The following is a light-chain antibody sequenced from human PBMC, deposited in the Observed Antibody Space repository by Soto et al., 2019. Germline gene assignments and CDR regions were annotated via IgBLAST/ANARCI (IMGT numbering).Light chain of an antibody. Sequence: DIVMTQSPDSLAVSLGERATMNCKCSRSVLYKSNNKNHLAWYQQKPGQPPKLLIYWASTRESGVPDRFSGSGSGTDFTLTISSLQAEDVAVYYCQQYYITPLTFGGGTKVDIK. CDR1: RSVLYKSNNKNH. CDR2: WAS. J-gene: IGKJ4*01. CDR3: QQYYITPLT. V-gene: IGKV4-1*01.